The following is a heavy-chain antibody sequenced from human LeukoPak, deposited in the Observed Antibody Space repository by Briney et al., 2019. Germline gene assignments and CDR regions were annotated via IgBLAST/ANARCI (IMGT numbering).Heavy chain of an antibody. CDR2: ITNSGVTT. Sequence: GGSLRLSCTASGFTFSSFAMHWVRQAPGKGLEWVSLITNSGVTTHYADSVKGRFTISRDNSRSTLYLQLNSLRADDTALYYCAKARLYCSSGTCSDHPATLTGMDVWGQGTTVAVSS. CDR3: AKARLYCSSGTCSDHPATLTGMDV. V-gene: IGHV3-23*01. J-gene: IGHJ6*02. D-gene: IGHD2-15*01. CDR1: GFTFSSFA.